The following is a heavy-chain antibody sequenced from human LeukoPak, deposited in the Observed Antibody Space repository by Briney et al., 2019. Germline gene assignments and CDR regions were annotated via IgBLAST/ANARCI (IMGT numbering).Heavy chain of an antibody. J-gene: IGHJ6*03. V-gene: IGHV3-30*04. Sequence: GGSLRLSCSGPGFNFSDYGIYWVRQAPGKGLAWVTIISHDGNNIYYADSVKGRFTISRDNAKNTVYLQMNSLTVEDATVYYCTRDAPYMDVWGKGTTVTVSS. CDR3: TRDAPYMDV. CDR1: GFNFSDYG. CDR2: ISHDGNNI.